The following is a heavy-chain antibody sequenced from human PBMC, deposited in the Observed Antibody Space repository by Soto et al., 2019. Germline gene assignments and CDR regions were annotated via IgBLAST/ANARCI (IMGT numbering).Heavy chain of an antibody. D-gene: IGHD4-17*01. CDR2: IKSDGSST. J-gene: IGHJ4*02. CDR1: GFTFSSYW. CDR3: VKDSHGVGY. V-gene: IGHV3-74*01. Sequence: PGGSLRLSCAASGFTFSSYWMHWVRQAPGKGLVWVSRIKSDGSSTNYADSVKGRFTISRDNAKNTLYLQMSSLRAEDTAVYYCVKDSHGVGYWGQGTLVTVSS.